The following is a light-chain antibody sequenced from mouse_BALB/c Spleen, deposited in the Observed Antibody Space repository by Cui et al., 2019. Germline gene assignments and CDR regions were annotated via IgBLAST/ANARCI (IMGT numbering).Light chain of an antibody. V-gene: IGKV8-28*01. CDR2: GAS. J-gene: IGKJ2*01. CDR3: QNDHSYTPYT. CDR1: QSLLNSGNQKNY. Sequence: DIVMTQSPSSLSVSAGEKVTMSCKSSQSLLNSGNQKNYLAWYQQKPGQPPKLLIYGASTRESGVPDRFTGSGSGTDFTLTISGVQAEDLAVYYCQNDHSYTPYTFGGGTKLEIK.